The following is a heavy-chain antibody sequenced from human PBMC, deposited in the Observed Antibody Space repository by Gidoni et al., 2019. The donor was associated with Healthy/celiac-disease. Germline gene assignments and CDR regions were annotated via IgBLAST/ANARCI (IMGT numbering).Heavy chain of an antibody. CDR1: GGSFSGYY. Sequence: QVQLQQWGAGLLKPSATLSLTCAVYGGSFSGYYWSWIRQPPGKGLEWIGEINHSGSTNYNPSLKSRVTISVDTSKNQFSLKLSSVTAADTAVYYCAREAYCTNGVCYRQDWGQGTLVTVSS. CDR2: INHSGST. CDR3: AREAYCTNGVCYRQD. J-gene: IGHJ4*02. V-gene: IGHV4-34*01. D-gene: IGHD2-8*01.